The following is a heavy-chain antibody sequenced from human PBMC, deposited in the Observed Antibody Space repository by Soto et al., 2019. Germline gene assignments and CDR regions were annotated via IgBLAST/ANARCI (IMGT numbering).Heavy chain of an antibody. CDR2: IIPIFGTA. CDR1: GGTFLSYA. V-gene: IGHV1-69*13. J-gene: IGHJ6*02. D-gene: IGHD3-3*01. Sequence: SVTVSCKASGGTFLSYAISWVRQAPGQGLEWMGGIIPIFGTANYAQKFQGRVTITADESTSTAYMELSSLRSEDTAVYYCASTSFFGVVIISYYYYGMDVWG. CDR3: ASTSFFGVVIISYYYYGMDV.